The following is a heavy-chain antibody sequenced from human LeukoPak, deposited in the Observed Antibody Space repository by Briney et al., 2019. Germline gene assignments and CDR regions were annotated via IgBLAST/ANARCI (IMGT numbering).Heavy chain of an antibody. J-gene: IGHJ4*02. V-gene: IGHV3-21*01. CDR2: TRSAGPYI. D-gene: IGHD2/OR15-2a*01. CDR3: ARERPICISATCHPYYFVY. CDR1: RFTFSSFS. Sequence: AGSLTLSCAAYRFTFSSFSMKWDRQAPGKWLEWVSSTRSAGPYIYYADSVKDRFNICRDNAKHSLYLQMNSLRAEDTAVYYCARERPICISATCHPYYFVYWGQGSQVSVSS.